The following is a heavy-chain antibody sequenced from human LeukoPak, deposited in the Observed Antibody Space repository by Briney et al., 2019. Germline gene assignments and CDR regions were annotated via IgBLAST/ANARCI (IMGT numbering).Heavy chain of an antibody. V-gene: IGHV3-15*01. CDR2: IKSKTDGATT. Sequence: GGSLRLSRAASGFTFSNAWMSWVRQAPGKGLKWVGLIKSKTDGATTGYAAPVKGRFTISRHDSKNTLYLQMNSLKTEDTAVYYCTTDLPTHYDFWRPEGEDYWGQGTLVTVSS. CDR3: TTDLPTHYDFWRPEGEDY. J-gene: IGHJ4*02. D-gene: IGHD3-3*01. CDR1: GFTFSNAW.